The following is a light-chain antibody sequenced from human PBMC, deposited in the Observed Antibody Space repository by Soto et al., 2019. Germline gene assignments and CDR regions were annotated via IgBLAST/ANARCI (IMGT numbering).Light chain of an antibody. V-gene: IGKV1-5*03. J-gene: IGKJ1*01. Sequence: DIQMTQSPSTLSASVGDRVTITSRASQSISVWLAWYQQKAGKAPNLLIYKASRLESGVPSRFSGSGSGTEFTLTISSLQPDDFATYYCQHYNSYSEAFGQGTKVDIK. CDR3: QHYNSYSEA. CDR1: QSISVW. CDR2: KAS.